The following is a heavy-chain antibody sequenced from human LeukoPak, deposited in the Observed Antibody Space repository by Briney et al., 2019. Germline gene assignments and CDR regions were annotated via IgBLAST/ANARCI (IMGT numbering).Heavy chain of an antibody. CDR2: IYSGGST. CDR1: GFTVSSNY. CDR3: ARAHSGSYYVWGYYFDY. V-gene: IGHV3-66*01. Sequence: PGGSLRLSCAASGFTVSSNYMSWVRQAPGKGLEWVSVIYSGGSTYYADSVKGRFTISRDNSKNTLYLQMNSLRAEDTAVYYCARAHSGSYYVWGYYFDYWGQGTLVTVSS. D-gene: IGHD1-26*01. J-gene: IGHJ4*02.